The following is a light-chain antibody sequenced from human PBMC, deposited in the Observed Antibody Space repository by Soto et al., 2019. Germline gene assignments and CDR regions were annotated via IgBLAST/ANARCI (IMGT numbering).Light chain of an antibody. J-gene: IGKJ2*01. Sequence: DIPMTQSPSTLSASVGDRVTITCRASQSITDWLVWYQQKPGKAPKLLIYKASSLESGVPSRFSGGGSGTEFTLTISSLQPDDFASYYCQHYITYPYTFGQGTKLEIK. CDR1: QSITDW. V-gene: IGKV1-5*03. CDR3: QHYITYPYT. CDR2: KAS.